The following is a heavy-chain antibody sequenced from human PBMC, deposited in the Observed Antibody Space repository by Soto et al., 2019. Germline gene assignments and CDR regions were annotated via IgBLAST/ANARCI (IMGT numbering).Heavy chain of an antibody. J-gene: IGHJ4*02. Sequence: QVQLQESGPGLVKPSQTLSLTCTVSGGSISSTSSYWSWIRQRPGEGLEWIGYIYYTGNAYYHPSLKSRLTISVDTSENQFPVKLTSVTVADTAVYYCAREGGGGVDYWGQGTLVTVSS. V-gene: IGHV4-31*03. CDR3: AREGGGGVDY. D-gene: IGHD1-26*01. CDR2: IYYTGNA. CDR1: GGSISSTSSY.